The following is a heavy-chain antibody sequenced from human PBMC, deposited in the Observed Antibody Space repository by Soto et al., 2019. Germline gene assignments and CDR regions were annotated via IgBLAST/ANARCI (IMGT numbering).Heavy chain of an antibody. CDR3: ASGWGYNSSWYKWFDP. CDR1: GGTFSSYA. V-gene: IGHV1-69*13. D-gene: IGHD6-13*01. CDR2: IIPIFGTA. Sequence: GASVKVSCKASGGTFSSYAISWVRQAPGQGLEWMGGIIPIFGTANYAQKFQGRVTITADESTSTAYMELSSLRSEDTAVYYCASGWGYNSSWYKWFDPWGQGTLVTVSS. J-gene: IGHJ5*02.